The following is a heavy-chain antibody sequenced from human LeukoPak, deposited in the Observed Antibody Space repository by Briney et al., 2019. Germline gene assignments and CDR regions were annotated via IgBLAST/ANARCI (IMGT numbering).Heavy chain of an antibody. J-gene: IGHJ3*02. Sequence: ASVKVSCKASGYTFTGYYMNWVRQAPGQGLEWMGRINPNTGGTNYAQNFQGSVTMTRDTSITTVYMELSRLRSDDTAVYYCARVGDGLNDGFDIWGQGTMATVSS. CDR3: ARVGDGLNDGFDI. CDR2: INPNTGGT. V-gene: IGHV1-2*06. CDR1: GYTFTGYY. D-gene: IGHD5-24*01.